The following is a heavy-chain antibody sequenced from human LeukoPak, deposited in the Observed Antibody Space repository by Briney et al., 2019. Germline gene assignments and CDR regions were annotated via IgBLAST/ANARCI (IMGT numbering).Heavy chain of an antibody. CDR3: SLYSSSWYESKAGFDY. CDR2: IYYSGST. V-gene: IGHV4-39*01. Sequence: PSETLSLTCTVSGGSISSSSYYRGWIRQPPGKGLEWIGSIYYSGSTYYNPSLKSRVTISVDTSKNQFSLKLSSVTAADTAVYYCSLYSSSWYESKAGFDYWGQGTLVTVSS. CDR1: GGSISSSSYY. D-gene: IGHD6-13*01. J-gene: IGHJ4*02.